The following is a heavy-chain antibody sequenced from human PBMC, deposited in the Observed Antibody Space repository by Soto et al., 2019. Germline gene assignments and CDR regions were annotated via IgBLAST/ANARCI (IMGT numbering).Heavy chain of an antibody. CDR2: IYSGGST. CDR1: GFTVSSNY. CDR3: ARGYWDYYDSSDMRGFY. J-gene: IGHJ4*02. V-gene: IGHV3-66*01. Sequence: GGSLRLSCAASGFTVSSNYMSWVRQAPGKGLEWVSVIYSGGSTYYADSVKGRFTISRDNSKNTLYLQMNSLRAEDTAVYYCARGYWDYYDSSDMRGFYWGQGTLVTVSS. D-gene: IGHD3-22*01.